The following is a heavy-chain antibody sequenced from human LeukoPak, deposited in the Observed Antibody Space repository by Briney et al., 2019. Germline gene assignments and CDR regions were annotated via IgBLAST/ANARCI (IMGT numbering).Heavy chain of an antibody. Sequence: ASVKVSCKASGYTFTSYDINWVRQATGQGLEWMGWMNPNSGNTGYAQKFQGRVTMTRNTSISTAYMELSSLRSEDTAVYHCASAPYSGSYRSGWFDPWGQGTLVTVAS. D-gene: IGHD1-26*01. CDR1: GYTFTSYD. CDR2: MNPNSGNT. J-gene: IGHJ5*02. CDR3: ASAPYSGSYRSGWFDP. V-gene: IGHV1-8*01.